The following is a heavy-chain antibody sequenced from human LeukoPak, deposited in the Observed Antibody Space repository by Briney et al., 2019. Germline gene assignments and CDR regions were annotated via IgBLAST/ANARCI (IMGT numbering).Heavy chain of an antibody. CDR2: IYYSGST. CDR3: ARHPGNSYGSWYFDL. J-gene: IGHJ2*01. D-gene: IGHD5-18*01. CDR1: GGSISSYY. V-gene: IGHV4-59*08. Sequence: SETLSLTCTVSGGSISSYYWSWIRQPPGRGLEWIGNIYYSGSTSYNPSLMSRVTLSVDTSKNQFSLRLSSVTATDTAVYYCARHPGNSYGSWYFDLWGRGTLVAVSS.